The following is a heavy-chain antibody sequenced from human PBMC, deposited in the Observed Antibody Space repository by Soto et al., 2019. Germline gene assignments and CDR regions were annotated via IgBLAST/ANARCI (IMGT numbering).Heavy chain of an antibody. Sequence: QVQLQESGPGLVKPSETLSLTCTVSGGSISSYYWSWIRQPPGKGLEWIGYIYYSGSTNYNPSLKSRVTISVDTSKNQFSLKLSSVTAADTAVYYCARLQYSGYETTNDAWYFDYWGQGTLVTVSS. V-gene: IGHV4-59*08. CDR2: IYYSGST. J-gene: IGHJ4*02. CDR3: ARLQYSGYETTNDAWYFDY. CDR1: GGSISSYY. D-gene: IGHD5-12*01.